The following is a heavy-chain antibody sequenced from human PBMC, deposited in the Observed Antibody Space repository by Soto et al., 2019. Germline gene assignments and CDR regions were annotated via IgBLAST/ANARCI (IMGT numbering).Heavy chain of an antibody. J-gene: IGHJ4*02. V-gene: IGHV1-8*03. CDR1: GYIFTSYD. CDR2: MNPNSGNA. D-gene: IGHD5-18*01. CDR3: ARSQRGYSFADS. Sequence: QVQLVQSGAEVKKPGASVKVSCKASGYIFTSYDINWVRQATGQRLEWMGWMNPNSGNAGAVQKFQGRVTITRNTSIGTAYIELSSLRSEDTAVYYFARSQRGYSFADSWGQGTLVSVSS.